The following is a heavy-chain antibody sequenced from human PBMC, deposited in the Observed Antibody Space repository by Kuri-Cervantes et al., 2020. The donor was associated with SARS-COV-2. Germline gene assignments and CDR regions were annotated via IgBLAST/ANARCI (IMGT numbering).Heavy chain of an antibody. CDR1: GYTFTGYY. CDR3: ARSAGYCSSTSCPGGAGWLALYYWFDP. D-gene: IGHD2-2*01. Sequence: ASVKVSCKASGYTFTGYYMHWVRQAPGQGLEWMGWINPNSGGTNYAQKFQGRVTMTRDTSISTAYMELSRLRSDDTAVYYCARSAGYCSSTSCPGGAGWLALYYWFDPWGQGTLVTVSS. CDR2: INPNSGGT. V-gene: IGHV1-2*02. J-gene: IGHJ5*02.